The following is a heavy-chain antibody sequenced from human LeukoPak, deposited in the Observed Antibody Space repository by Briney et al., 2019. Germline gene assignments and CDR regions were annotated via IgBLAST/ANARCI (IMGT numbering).Heavy chain of an antibody. CDR3: ARGHRVAAAGNFDY. J-gene: IGHJ4*02. Sequence: VSVKVSCKASGYTFTSYGISWVRQAPGQGLEWMGWISAYNGNTNYAQKLQGRVTMATDTSTSTAYMELRSLRSDDTAVYYCARGHRVAAAGNFDYWGQGTLVTVSS. D-gene: IGHD6-13*01. CDR2: ISAYNGNT. CDR1: GYTFTSYG. V-gene: IGHV1-18*01.